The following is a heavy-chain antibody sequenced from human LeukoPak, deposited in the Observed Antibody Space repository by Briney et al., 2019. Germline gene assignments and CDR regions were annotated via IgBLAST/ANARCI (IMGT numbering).Heavy chain of an antibody. V-gene: IGHV3-9*01. CDR3: AKSSGSDYSGHYFDY. J-gene: IGHJ4*02. CDR2: ISWNSGSI. D-gene: IGHD1-26*01. Sequence: GGSLRLYCAASGFTFDDYAMHWVRQAPGKGLEWVSGISWNSGSIGYADSVKGRFTISRDNAKNSLYLQMNSLRAEDTALYYCAKSSGSDYSGHYFDYWGQGTLVTVSS. CDR1: GFTFDDYA.